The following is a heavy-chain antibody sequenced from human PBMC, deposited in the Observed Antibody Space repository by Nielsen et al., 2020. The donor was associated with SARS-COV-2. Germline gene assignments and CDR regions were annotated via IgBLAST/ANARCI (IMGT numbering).Heavy chain of an antibody. D-gene: IGHD6-6*01. Sequence: GESLKISCAASGFTFSDYYMSWIRQAPGKGLEWVSYISSSSSYTNYADSVKGRFTISRDNAKNSLYLQMNSLRAEDTAVYYCAMTVGYSSSSAWFDPWGQGTLVTVSS. V-gene: IGHV3-11*03. CDR3: AMTVGYSSSSAWFDP. J-gene: IGHJ5*02. CDR1: GFTFSDYY. CDR2: ISSSSSYT.